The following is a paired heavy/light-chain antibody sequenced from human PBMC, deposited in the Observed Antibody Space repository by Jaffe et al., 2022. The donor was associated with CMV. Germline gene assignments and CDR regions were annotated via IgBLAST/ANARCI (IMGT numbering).Light chain of an antibody. CDR1: SGSIAGNY. Sequence: NFILTQPHSVSESPGKTVIISCTRSSGSIAGNYVQWYQQRPGSAPTIVIYENNQRPSGVPNRFSGSIDRSSNSASLTISGLKTEDEADYFCQSYDNSNRLFGGGTKLTVL. CDR3: QSYDNSNRL. V-gene: IGLV6-57*04. J-gene: IGLJ2*01. CDR2: ENN.
Heavy chain of an antibody. CDR1: GGSISGSSSY. V-gene: IGHV4-39*02. CDR2: IYYSGNA. J-gene: IGHJ4*02. Sequence: QLQLQESGPGLVKPSETLSLTCTVSGGSISGSSSYWDWIRQSPGKGLEWIGSIYYSGNAYYNPSLRSRATISVDTSKNQLSLKLTSVSATDTAVYYCAREKWASLRFLYFDSWGQGALVTVSS. CDR3: AREKWASLRFLYFDS. D-gene: IGHD3-3*01.